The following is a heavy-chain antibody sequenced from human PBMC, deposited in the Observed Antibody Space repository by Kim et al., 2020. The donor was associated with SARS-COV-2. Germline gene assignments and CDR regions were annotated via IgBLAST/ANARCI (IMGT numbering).Heavy chain of an antibody. Sequence: GGSLRLSCAASGFTFSSYAMSWVRQAPGKGLEWVSVIYSGGSSTYYADSVKGRFTISRDNSKNTLYLQMNSLRAEDTAVYYCAKDIVPAAEGSYYYYGMDVWGQGTTVTVSS. J-gene: IGHJ6*02. CDR3: AKDIVPAAEGSYYYYGMDV. CDR2: IYSGGSST. CDR1: GFTFSSYA. D-gene: IGHD2-2*01. V-gene: IGHV3-23*03.